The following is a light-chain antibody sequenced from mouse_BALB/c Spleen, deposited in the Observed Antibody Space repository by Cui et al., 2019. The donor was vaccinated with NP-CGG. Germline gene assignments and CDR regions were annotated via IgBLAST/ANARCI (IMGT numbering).Light chain of an antibody. V-gene: IGLV1*01. CDR1: TGAVTTSNY. Sequence: QAVVTQESALTTCRSSTGAVTTSNYANWVQEKPDHLFTGLIGGTNNRAPGVPARFSGSLIGDKAALTITGAQTEDETIYFCALWYSNHWVFGGGTKLTVL. CDR3: ALWYSNHWV. CDR2: GTN. J-gene: IGLJ1*01.